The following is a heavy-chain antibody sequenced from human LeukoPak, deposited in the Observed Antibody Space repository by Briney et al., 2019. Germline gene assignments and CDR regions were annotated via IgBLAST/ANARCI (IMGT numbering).Heavy chain of an antibody. CDR1: DESFSNFY. Sequence: PSETLSLTCAVYDESFSNFYWSWIRQPPGKGLEWIGEINHSGSTNYNPSLKSRVTISVDTSKNQFSLKLSSVTAADTAVYYCAVKGAVSGSFDYWGQGTLVTVSS. CDR3: AVKGAVSGSFDY. D-gene: IGHD5-12*01. J-gene: IGHJ4*02. CDR2: INHSGST. V-gene: IGHV4-34*01.